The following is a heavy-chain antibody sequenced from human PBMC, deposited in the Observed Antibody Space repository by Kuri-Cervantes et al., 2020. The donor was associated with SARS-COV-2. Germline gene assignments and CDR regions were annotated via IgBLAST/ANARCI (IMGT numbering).Heavy chain of an antibody. CDR2: INHSGST. J-gene: IGHJ5*02. V-gene: IGHV4-34*01. CDR3: ARCRRIAAASRWFDP. Sequence: ETLSLTCAVYGGSFSGYYWSWIRQPPGKGLEWIGEINHSGSTNYNPSLKSRVTISVDTSKNQFSLKLSSVTAADTAVYYCARCRRIAAASRWFDPWGQGTLVTVSS. D-gene: IGHD6-13*01. CDR1: GGSFSGYY.